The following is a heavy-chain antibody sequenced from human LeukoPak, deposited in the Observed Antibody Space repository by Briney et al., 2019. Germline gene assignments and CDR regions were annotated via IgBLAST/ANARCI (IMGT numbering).Heavy chain of an antibody. CDR2: IYSGGFT. CDR3: ARDSYYDFWSGYVEAEPLQPH. Sequence: GGSLRLSCAASGFNITSNYMNWVRQAPGKGLEWVAIIYSGGFTYYRDSVKGRFTISRDNAKNSLYLQMNSLRAEDTAVYYCARDSYYDFWSGYVEAEPLQPHWGQGTLVTVSS. V-gene: IGHV3-66*01. J-gene: IGHJ4*02. D-gene: IGHD3-3*01. CDR1: GFNITSNY.